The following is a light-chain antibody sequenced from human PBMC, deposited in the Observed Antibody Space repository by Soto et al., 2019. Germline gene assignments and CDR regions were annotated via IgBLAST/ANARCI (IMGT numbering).Light chain of an antibody. V-gene: IGKV3-20*01. Sequence: DIVLTQSPGTLSLSPGERATLSCRASQSVSSSYLAWYQQKPGQAPRLLTYGASIRATGIPDRFSGSGSGTDFTLTITRLEPEDFAVYYCQQYGSSPRTFGQGTKVDIK. J-gene: IGKJ1*01. CDR1: QSVSSSY. CDR2: GAS. CDR3: QQYGSSPRT.